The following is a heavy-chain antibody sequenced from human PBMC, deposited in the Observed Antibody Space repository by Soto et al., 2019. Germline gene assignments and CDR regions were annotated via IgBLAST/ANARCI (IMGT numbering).Heavy chain of an antibody. D-gene: IGHD2-15*01. CDR2: IYHSGST. CDR1: GGSISSGGYF. Sequence: PSETLSLTCAVSGGSISSGGYFWSWIRQPPGKGLEWIGYIYHSGSTYYNPSLKSRVTISVDTSKNQFSLKLSSVTAADTAVYYCARASGCSGDSCAFDPWGQGTLVTVSS. V-gene: IGHV4-30-2*01. CDR3: ARASGCSGDSCAFDP. J-gene: IGHJ5*02.